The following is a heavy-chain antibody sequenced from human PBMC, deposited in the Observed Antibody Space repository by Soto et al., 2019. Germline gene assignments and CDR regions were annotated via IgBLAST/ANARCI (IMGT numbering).Heavy chain of an antibody. CDR1: GASISSTSSY. CDR2: FFYNKNT. V-gene: IGHV4-39*01. Sequence: SETLSLTCTVSGASISSTSSYWGWVRQPPGRGLEWIGSFFYNKNTYYNPSLKSRVTISVDTSKMQFSLNLTSVTAADTAVYYCSRHVEWEIFYYFEHWGQGTPVTVSS. CDR3: SRHVEWEIFYYFEH. D-gene: IGHD3-9*01. J-gene: IGHJ4*01.